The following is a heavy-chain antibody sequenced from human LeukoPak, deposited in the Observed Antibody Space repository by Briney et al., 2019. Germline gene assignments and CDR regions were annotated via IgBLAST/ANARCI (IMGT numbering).Heavy chain of an antibody. D-gene: IGHD5-18*01. Sequence: SETLSLTCTVSGDSISSSSSYWGWIRQPPGEGLEWIGSIYYSGSTYYNTSLKSRVTISVDTSKNQFSLKLSSVTAADTAVYYCARDQHTADAFDIWGQGTMVTVSS. CDR3: ARDQHTADAFDI. CDR2: IYYSGST. V-gene: IGHV4-39*07. CDR1: GDSISSSSSY. J-gene: IGHJ3*02.